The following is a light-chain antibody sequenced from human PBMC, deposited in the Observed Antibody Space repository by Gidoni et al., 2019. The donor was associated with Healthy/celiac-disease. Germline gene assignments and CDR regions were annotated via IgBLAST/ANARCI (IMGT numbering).Light chain of an antibody. CDR2: WAS. CDR1: QSVLYSSNNKNY. J-gene: IGKJ4*01. V-gene: IGKV4-1*01. CDR3: QQYYSTPLT. Sequence: VMTQSPDSLAVSLGERATINCKSSQSVLYSSNNKNYLAWYQQKPGQPPKLLIYWASTRESGVPDRFSGSGSGTDFTLTISSLQAEDVAVYYCQQYYSTPLTFGGGTKVEIK.